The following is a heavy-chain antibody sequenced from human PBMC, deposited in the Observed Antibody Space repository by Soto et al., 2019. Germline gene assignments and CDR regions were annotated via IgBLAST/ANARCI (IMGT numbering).Heavy chain of an antibody. V-gene: IGHV3-23*01. J-gene: IGHJ4*02. CDR2: ISGGGGST. D-gene: IGHD3-16*01. Sequence: PGGSLRLSCAASGFTFSSYAMSWVRQAPGKGLEWVSAISGGGGSTYYADSVKGRFIISRDNSKNTLYLQMNSLRAEDTAVYYCAKVWGNYGNFDYWGQGTLVTVSS. CDR1: GFTFSSYA. CDR3: AKVWGNYGNFDY.